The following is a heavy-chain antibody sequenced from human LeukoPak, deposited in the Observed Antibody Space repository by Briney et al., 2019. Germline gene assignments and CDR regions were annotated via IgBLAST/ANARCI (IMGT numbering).Heavy chain of an antibody. CDR3: AKRPSDYGDYVSYFDY. J-gene: IGHJ4*02. D-gene: IGHD4-17*01. CDR1: GITLSNYG. CDR2: ISGSGGRT. V-gene: IGHV3-23*01. Sequence: GSLRLSCAVSGITLSNYGMSWVRQAPGKGLEWVAGISGSGGRTNYADSVKGRFTISRDNHKNTLYLQMNSLRAEDTAVYYCAKRPSDYGDYVSYFDYWGQGTLVTVSS.